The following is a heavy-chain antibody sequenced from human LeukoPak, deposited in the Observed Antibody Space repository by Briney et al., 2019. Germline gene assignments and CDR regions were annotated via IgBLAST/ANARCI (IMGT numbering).Heavy chain of an antibody. CDR1: GFTFSSYE. CDR2: ISSSGSTI. V-gene: IGHV3-48*03. D-gene: IGHD3-3*01. CDR3: ARTIWSGYSADAFDI. Sequence: GGSLRLSCAASGFTFSSYEMNWVRQAPGKGLEWVSYISSSGSTIYYADSVKGRFTISRDNAKNSLYLQMNSLRAEDTAVYYCARTIWSGYSADAFDIWGQGGMVTVSS. J-gene: IGHJ3*02.